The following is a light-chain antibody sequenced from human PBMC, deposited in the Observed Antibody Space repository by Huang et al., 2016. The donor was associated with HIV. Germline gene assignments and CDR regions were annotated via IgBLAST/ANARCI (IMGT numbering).Light chain of an antibody. Sequence: DIVMTQSPSSLSASVGDRVTITCQASQDITNYLKWYQQRPGKAPKVLIYDASSLETGVPSRFSGSGSCKEFTFTISSLQPEDTATYYCQQYDNLPLTFGGGTKVEIK. V-gene: IGKV1-33*01. CDR3: QQYDNLPLT. CDR1: QDITNY. J-gene: IGKJ4*01. CDR2: DAS.